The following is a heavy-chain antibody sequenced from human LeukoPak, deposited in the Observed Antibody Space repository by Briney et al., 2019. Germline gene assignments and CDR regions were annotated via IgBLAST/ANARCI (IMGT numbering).Heavy chain of an antibody. CDR3: AKDQGKYGFWSGFHY. Sequence: PGGSLRLSCAASGFTFNNYGMHWVRQTPGKGLEWVAFIRYDGSDKYYADSVKGRFTVSRDNSKNTVYLQMNSLGAEDTALYHCAKDQGKYGFWSGFHYWGQGTRVTVSS. CDR1: GFTFNNYG. J-gene: IGHJ4*02. CDR2: IRYDGSDK. D-gene: IGHD3-3*01. V-gene: IGHV3-30*02.